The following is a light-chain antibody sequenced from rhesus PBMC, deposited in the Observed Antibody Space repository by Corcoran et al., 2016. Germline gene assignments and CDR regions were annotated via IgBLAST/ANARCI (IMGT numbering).Light chain of an antibody. CDR1: QDIDKE. J-gene: IGKJ2*01. CDR2: AAS. Sequence: DIQMTQSPSSLSTSVGDRITVTCRASQDIDKELTWYQQKPGKAPTLLIYAASNLQTGVSSRFRGSGSGTEFTLTISSLQPEEVATYYCLQDYRTPYCCGQGTKVEIK. CDR3: LQDYRTPYC. V-gene: IGKV1-94*01.